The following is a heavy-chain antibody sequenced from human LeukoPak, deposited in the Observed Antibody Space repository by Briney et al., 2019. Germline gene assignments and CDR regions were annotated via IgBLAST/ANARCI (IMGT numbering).Heavy chain of an antibody. CDR2: MNPNSGAT. CDR3: ARSGITTIPNFDY. J-gene: IGHJ4*02. V-gene: IGHV1-2*02. Sequence: ASMKVSCKASGYTFSGYYIHWVRQAPGQGLEWMGWMNPNSGATNNAQKFQGRVTLSRDTSISTAYMELRKLRSDDTAVYYCARSGITTIPNFDYWGQGTLVTVSS. D-gene: IGHD1/OR15-1a*01. CDR1: GYTFSGYY.